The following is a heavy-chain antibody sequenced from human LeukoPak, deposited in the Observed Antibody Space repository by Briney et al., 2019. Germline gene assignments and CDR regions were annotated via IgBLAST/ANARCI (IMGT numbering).Heavy chain of an antibody. Sequence: PGGSLRLSCAASGFTFSSYWMSWVRQAPGKGLEWVANIKQDGSEKYYVDSVKGRFTISRDNAKNSLYLQMNSLRAEDTAVYYCARAEATMYYSFDYWGQGTLVTVSS. D-gene: IGHD2/OR15-2a*01. CDR1: GFTFSSYW. CDR3: ARAEATMYYSFDY. V-gene: IGHV3-7*01. CDR2: IKQDGSEK. J-gene: IGHJ4*02.